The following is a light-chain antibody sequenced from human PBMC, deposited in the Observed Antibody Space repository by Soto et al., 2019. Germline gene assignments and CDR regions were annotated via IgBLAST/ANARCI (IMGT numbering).Light chain of an antibody. V-gene: IGKV1-5*03. J-gene: IGKJ2*03. CDR3: QQYNSDSYS. CDR1: RDISSW. CDR2: KAS. Sequence: DIQMTQSPSILSASVGDRVTITCGASRDISSWLAWYQQKPGKVPKLLIYKASSLESGVPSRFSGSGSGTEFTLTISSLQPEDFATYYCQQYNSDSYSFGQGTKVEIK.